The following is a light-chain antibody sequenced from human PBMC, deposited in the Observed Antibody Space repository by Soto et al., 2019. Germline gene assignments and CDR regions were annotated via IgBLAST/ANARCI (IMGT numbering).Light chain of an antibody. CDR2: ATS. CDR1: QSVGNN. CDR3: QQYGDWPLT. Sequence: EIVVTQSPATLSVSPGERATLSGRVSQSVGNNFAWYQQKPGQAPRLLIFATSTRATGVPARFSGSGSGTEFTLTISSLQSEDFAVYYCQQYGDWPLTFGGGAKVEIE. V-gene: IGKV3-15*01. J-gene: IGKJ4*01.